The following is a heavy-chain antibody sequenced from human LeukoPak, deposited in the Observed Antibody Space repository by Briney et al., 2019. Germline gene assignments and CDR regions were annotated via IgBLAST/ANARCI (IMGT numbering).Heavy chain of an antibody. D-gene: IGHD3-10*01. CDR1: GGTFSSYA. J-gene: IGHJ6*02. V-gene: IGHV1-69*13. CDR2: IIPIFGTA. Sequence: SVKVSCKASGGTFSSYAISWVRQAPGQGPEWMGGIIPIFGTANYAQKFQGRVTITADESTSTAYMELSSLRSEDTAVYYCARSENYYGSGSYLSPSGYYGMDVWGQGTTVTVSS. CDR3: ARSENYYGSGSYLSPSGYYGMDV.